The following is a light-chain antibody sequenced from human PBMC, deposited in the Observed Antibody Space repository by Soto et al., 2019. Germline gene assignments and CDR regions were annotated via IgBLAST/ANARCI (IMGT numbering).Light chain of an antibody. CDR1: QDISNF. Sequence: DIQMTQSPSSLSASVGDSVAITCRASQDISNFLNWCQQTPGKAPKLLTYDASDLETVVPSRFSGTGSGTDFTFTISNVQPEDTATYYCQQYDSLPFTFGPGTKVEIK. J-gene: IGKJ3*01. CDR3: QQYDSLPFT. CDR2: DAS. V-gene: IGKV1-33*01.